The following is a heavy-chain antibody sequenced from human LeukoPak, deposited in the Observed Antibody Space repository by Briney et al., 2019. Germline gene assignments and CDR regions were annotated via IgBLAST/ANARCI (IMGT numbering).Heavy chain of an antibody. CDR3: ARPTQWFGESYDAFDI. V-gene: IGHV1-18*01. Sequence: ASVKVSCKASGYTFTSYGISWVRQAPGQGLEWMGWISAYNGNTNYAQKLQGRVTMTTDTSTSTVYMELSSLRSEDTAVYYCARPTQWFGESYDAFDIWGQGTMVTVSS. D-gene: IGHD3-10*01. CDR1: GYTFTSYG. J-gene: IGHJ3*02. CDR2: ISAYNGNT.